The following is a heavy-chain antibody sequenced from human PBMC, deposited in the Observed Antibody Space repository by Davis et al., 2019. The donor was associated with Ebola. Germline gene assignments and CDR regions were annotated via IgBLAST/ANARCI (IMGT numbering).Heavy chain of an antibody. CDR3: ARDGRYCSSASCLRPFDY. Sequence: ASVKVSCKASGYTRTRFYMHWVRQAPGQGLEWMGIINPSGGSTSYAQKFQGRVTMTRDTSTSTVYMELSSLRSEDTAVYYCARDGRYCSSASCLRPFDYWGQGTLVTVSS. D-gene: IGHD2-2*01. V-gene: IGHV1-46*01. CDR2: INPSGGST. J-gene: IGHJ4*02. CDR1: GYTRTRFY.